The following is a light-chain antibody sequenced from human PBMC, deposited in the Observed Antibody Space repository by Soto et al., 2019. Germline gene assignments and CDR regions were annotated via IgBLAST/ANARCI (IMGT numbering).Light chain of an antibody. CDR1: QSISSW. CDR2: DAS. V-gene: IGKV1-5*01. J-gene: IGKJ1*01. Sequence: DIQMTQSPSTLSASVGDRVTITCRASQSISSWLAWYQQKPGKAPKLLIYDASSLESGVPSRFSGSGSGTAFTRTISSLPPDDLATDYCQQYNSYPRTFGQGTKVESK. CDR3: QQYNSYPRT.